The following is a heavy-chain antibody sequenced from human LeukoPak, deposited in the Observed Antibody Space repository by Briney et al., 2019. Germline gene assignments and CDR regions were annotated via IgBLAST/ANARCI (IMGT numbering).Heavy chain of an antibody. V-gene: IGHV1-18*01. CDR3: ARDSSGDGYKIHPLLRSYYFDY. CDR1: GYTLTSYG. D-gene: IGHD5-24*01. Sequence: GASVKVSCKASGYTLTSYGISWVRQAPGQGLEWMGWISAYNGNTNYAQKFQGRVTMTRDTSTSTVYMELSSLRSEDTAVYYCARDSSGDGYKIHPLLRSYYFDYWGQGTLVTVSS. J-gene: IGHJ4*02. CDR2: ISAYNGNT.